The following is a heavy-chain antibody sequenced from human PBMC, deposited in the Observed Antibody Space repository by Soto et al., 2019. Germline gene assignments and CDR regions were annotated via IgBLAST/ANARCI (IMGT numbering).Heavy chain of an antibody. J-gene: IGHJ4*02. D-gene: IGHD2-15*01. CDR2: IGIAGDT. V-gene: IGHV3-13*01. CDR3: AREGYCSGGTCHSFDY. CDR1: GFTFSSYD. Sequence: GVSMRLSCEASGFTFSSYDMHWVRQATGKGLEWVSAIGIAGDTYYPGSVKGRFTISKENAKTSLYLQMNSLRAEDTAVYYCAREGYCSGGTCHSFDYWGQGT.